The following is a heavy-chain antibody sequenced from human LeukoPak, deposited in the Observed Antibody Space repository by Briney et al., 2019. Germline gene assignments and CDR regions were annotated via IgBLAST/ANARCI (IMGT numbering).Heavy chain of an antibody. J-gene: IGHJ4*02. CDR1: GASITSYY. V-gene: IGHV4-59*01. D-gene: IGHD6-19*01. Sequence: KASETLSLTCTVSGASITSYYWSWIRQPPGKALEWIGYIYYSGSANYNPSLKSRVTISVDTSKNQFSLKLRSVTAADTAVYYCASKLTAVAGYFDCWGQGTLVTVSS. CDR2: IYYSGSA. CDR3: ASKLTAVAGYFDC.